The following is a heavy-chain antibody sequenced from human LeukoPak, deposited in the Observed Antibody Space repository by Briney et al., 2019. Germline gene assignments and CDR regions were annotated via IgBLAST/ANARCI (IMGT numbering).Heavy chain of an antibody. Sequence: PGRSLRLSCAASGFTFSSYAMHWVRQAPGKGLEWVAVISYDGSNKYYADSVKGRFTISRDNSKNTLYLQMNSLRAEDTAVYDCAREGGDGAFDIWGQGTMVTVSS. CDR2: ISYDGSNK. D-gene: IGHD3-16*01. CDR3: AREGGDGAFDI. J-gene: IGHJ3*02. V-gene: IGHV3-30*04. CDR1: GFTFSSYA.